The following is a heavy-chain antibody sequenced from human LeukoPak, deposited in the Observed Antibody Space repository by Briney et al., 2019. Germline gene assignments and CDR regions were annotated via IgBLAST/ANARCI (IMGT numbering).Heavy chain of an antibody. V-gene: IGHV1-18*01. Sequence: GASVKVSCKASGYTFTSYGISWVRQAPGQGPGWMGWISAYNGNTNYAQKLQGRVTMTTDTSTSTAYMELRSLRSDDTAVYYCARRVAATLYYYYYMDVWGKGTTVTVSS. J-gene: IGHJ6*03. CDR2: ISAYNGNT. D-gene: IGHD2-15*01. CDR3: ARRVAATLYYYYYMDV. CDR1: GYTFTSYG.